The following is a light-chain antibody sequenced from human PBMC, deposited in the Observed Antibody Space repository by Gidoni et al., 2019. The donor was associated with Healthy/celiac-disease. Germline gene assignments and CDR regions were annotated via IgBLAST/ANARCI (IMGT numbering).Light chain of an antibody. Sequence: EIVLTQSPATLSLSPGERATLSCRASQLVISYLDWYQQKPGQAPRLLIYDASNRATGIPARFSGSGSGTDFTLTISSLEPEDFAVYYCQQRSNWPPEFTFGPGTKVDIK. CDR1: QLVISY. CDR3: QQRSNWPPEFT. CDR2: DAS. V-gene: IGKV3-11*01. J-gene: IGKJ3*01.